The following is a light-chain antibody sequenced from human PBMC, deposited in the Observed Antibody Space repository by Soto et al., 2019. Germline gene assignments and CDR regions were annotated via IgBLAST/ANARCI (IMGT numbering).Light chain of an antibody. CDR1: QTISSW. CDR2: KAS. V-gene: IGKV1-5*03. J-gene: IGKJ1*01. CDR3: QHYNSYSGA. Sequence: DIQMTQSPSTLSGYVGDRVTITCRASQTISSWLAWYQQKPGKAPKLLIYKASTLKSGVPSRFSGSGSGTEFTLTISSLQPDDFATYYCQHYNSYSGAFGQGTKVDIK.